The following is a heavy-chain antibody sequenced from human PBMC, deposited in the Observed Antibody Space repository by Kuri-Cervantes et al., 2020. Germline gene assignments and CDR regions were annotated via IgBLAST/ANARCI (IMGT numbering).Heavy chain of an antibody. CDR1: GFTFSNAW. D-gene: IGHD6-19*01. CDR2: IKSKTDGETR. CDR3: ARDSIATAGTGYSSGWYWSSAASGTTIDY. Sequence: GESLKISCAASGFTFSNAWMSWVRQAPGKGLEWVGRIKSKTDGETREYVASVKGRFTISRDDSKNTLYLQMNSLRAEDTAVYYCARDSIATAGTGYSSGWYWSSAASGTTIDYWGQGTLVTVSS. V-gene: IGHV3-15*01. J-gene: IGHJ4*02.